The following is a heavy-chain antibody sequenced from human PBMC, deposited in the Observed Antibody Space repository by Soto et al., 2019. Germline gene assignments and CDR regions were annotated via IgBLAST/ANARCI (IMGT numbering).Heavy chain of an antibody. V-gene: IGHV3-66*01. CDR1: GFTVSGSY. Sequence: EVQLVESGGNLVQPGGSLRISCAASGFTVSGSYMSWVRQAPVKGLEWVSVIYSGGTTYYADSVKGRFTISRDNSKNTLYLQMNSLRAEDTAVYYCAREGWSHDYYYYGMDVWGQGTTVTVSS. J-gene: IGHJ6*02. CDR2: IYSGGTT. CDR3: AREGWSHDYYYYGMDV. D-gene: IGHD6-19*01.